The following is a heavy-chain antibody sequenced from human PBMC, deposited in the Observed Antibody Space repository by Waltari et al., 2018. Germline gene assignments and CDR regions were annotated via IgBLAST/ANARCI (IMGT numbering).Heavy chain of an antibody. CDR2: SSGSGGST. Sequence: EVQLVESGGGLVQPGGSLRLSCAASVFTFRCSAMRWVRQALGKGLEWVSASSGSGGSTYYAESVKGRFTISRDNSKNTLDLQMNSLRAEDTAGYYCARAVDDYGDYLVDYWGQGTLVTVSS. J-gene: IGHJ4*02. CDR1: VFTFRCSA. V-gene: IGHV3-23*04. D-gene: IGHD4-17*01. CDR3: ARAVDDYGDYLVDY.